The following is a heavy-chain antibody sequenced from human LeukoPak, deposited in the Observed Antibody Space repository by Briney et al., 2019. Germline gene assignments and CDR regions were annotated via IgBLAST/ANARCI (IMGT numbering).Heavy chain of an antibody. J-gene: IGHJ4*02. D-gene: IGHD5-18*01. CDR2: INTDGSTT. V-gene: IGHV3-74*01. CDR3: KGGYNTASLD. CDR1: GFTFSRNW. Sequence: GGSLRLSCVASGFTFSRNWLHWVRQVPGKGLVWVSRINTDGSTTNYADSVKGRFTISRDNTKNTLYLQMNSLRAEDSAVYFCKGGYNTASLDWGQGTRITVAS.